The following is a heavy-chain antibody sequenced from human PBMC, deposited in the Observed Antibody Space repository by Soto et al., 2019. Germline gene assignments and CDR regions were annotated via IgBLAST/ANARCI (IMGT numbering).Heavy chain of an antibody. Sequence: QVQLVQSGAEVKKPGASVKVSCKASGYTFTSYGISWVLQAPGQGLEWMGWISAYNGNTNYAQKLQGRVTMTTDTSTSPAYMELRRLRSDDTAVYYCAREHYDSLTGYYFRGAEYFQHWGQVTLVTVSS. CDR1: GYTFTSYG. CDR2: ISAYNGNT. J-gene: IGHJ1*01. V-gene: IGHV1-18*01. D-gene: IGHD3-9*01. CDR3: AREHYDSLTGYYFRGAEYFQH.